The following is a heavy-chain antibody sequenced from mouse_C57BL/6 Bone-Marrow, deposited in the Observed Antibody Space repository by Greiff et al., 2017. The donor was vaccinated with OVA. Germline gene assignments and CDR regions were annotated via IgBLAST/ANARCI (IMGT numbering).Heavy chain of an antibody. D-gene: IGHD2-3*01. CDR3: ARNLEDGYLYAMDY. J-gene: IGHJ4*01. CDR1: GFSLTSYA. CDR2: IWTGGGT. Sequence: VQLVESGPGLVAPSQSLSITCTVSGFSLTSYAISWVRQPPGKGLEWLGVIWTGGGTNYNSALKSRLSISKDNSKSQVFLKMNSLQTDDTARYYCARNLEDGYLYAMDYWGQGTSVTVSS. V-gene: IGHV2-9-1*01.